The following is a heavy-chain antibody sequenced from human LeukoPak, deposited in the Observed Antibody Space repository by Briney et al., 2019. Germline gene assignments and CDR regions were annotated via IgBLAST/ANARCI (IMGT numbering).Heavy chain of an antibody. CDR2: IYTSGST. D-gene: IGHD2-2*01. CDR1: GGSISSGSYY. Sequence: PSQTLSLTCTVSGGSISSGSYYWSWIRQPAGKGLEWIGRIYTSGSTNYNPSLKSRVTISVDTSKNQFSLKLSSVTAADTAVYYCARSGGGYQLLLYWFDPWGQGTLVTVSS. CDR3: ARSGGGYQLLLYWFDP. J-gene: IGHJ5*02. V-gene: IGHV4-61*02.